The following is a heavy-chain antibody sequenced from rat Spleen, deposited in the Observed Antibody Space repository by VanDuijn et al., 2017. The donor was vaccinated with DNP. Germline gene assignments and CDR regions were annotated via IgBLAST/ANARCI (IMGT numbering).Heavy chain of an antibody. CDR3: ARQRIYYYSSHTRDWFAY. CDR1: GFTFSNSD. V-gene: IGHV5-25*01. J-gene: IGHJ3*01. CDR2: ISTSGGST. D-gene: IGHD1-2*01. Sequence: EVQLVESGGGLVQPGRSMKLSCAASGFTFSNSDMAWVRQAPTKGLEWVASISTSGGSTYYRDSVKGRFTISRDNAKSTLYLQMNSLRSEDTATYYCARQRIYYYSSHTRDWFAYWGQGTLVTVSS.